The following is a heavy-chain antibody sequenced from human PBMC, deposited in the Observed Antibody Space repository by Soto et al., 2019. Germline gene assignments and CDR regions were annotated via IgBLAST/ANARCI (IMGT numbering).Heavy chain of an antibody. D-gene: IGHD6-19*01. V-gene: IGHV3-23*01. CDR3: AKDQDSGVQWLVLRQGEPFDY. CDR2: ISGSGGST. J-gene: IGHJ4*02. CDR1: GFTFSSYA. Sequence: EVQLLESGGGLVQPGGSLRLSCAASGFTFSSYAMSWVRQAPGKGLEWVSAISGSGGSTYYADSVKGRFTISRDNSKNTLYLQMNSLRAEDTAVYYCAKDQDSGVQWLVLRQGEPFDYWGQGTLVTVSS.